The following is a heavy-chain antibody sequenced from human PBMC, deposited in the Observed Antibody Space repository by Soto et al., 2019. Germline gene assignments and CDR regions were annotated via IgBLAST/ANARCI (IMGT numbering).Heavy chain of an antibody. D-gene: IGHD5-18*01. CDR3: VRRYGPYLEY. J-gene: IGHJ4*02. CDR1: GYTFTTYD. CDR2: MRPNDGYA. Sequence: ASVKVSCTASGYTFTTYDFNWVRQATGQGLEWMGYMRPNDGYAAYAQKFEGRVTMTRNTSISTAYMELNSLRSEDTAANYCVRRYGPYLEYWGPGGPAHVSS. V-gene: IGHV1-8*01.